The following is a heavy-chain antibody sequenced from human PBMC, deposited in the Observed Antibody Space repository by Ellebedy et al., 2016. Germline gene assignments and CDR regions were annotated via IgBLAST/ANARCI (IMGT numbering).Heavy chain of an antibody. CDR1: GYSLTELS. Sequence: ASVKVSXKVSGYSLTELSMHWVRQAPGKGLEWMGSFDPEDGETIFAQMFQDRVTMTEDTSTDTAFMELSSLRSEDTAVYYCATSTIIVVATGAFDVWGQGTMVTVSS. CDR3: ATSTIIVVATGAFDV. J-gene: IGHJ3*01. D-gene: IGHD3-22*01. V-gene: IGHV1-24*01. CDR2: FDPEDGET.